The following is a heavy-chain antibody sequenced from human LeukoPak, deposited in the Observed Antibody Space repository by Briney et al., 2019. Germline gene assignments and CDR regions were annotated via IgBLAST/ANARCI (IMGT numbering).Heavy chain of an antibody. D-gene: IGHD5-24*01. CDR1: GYTFTGYY. CDR3: ATPPRDGYSPYFDY. V-gene: IGHV1-2*02. Sequence: GASVKVSCKASGYTFTGYYMHWVRQAPGQGLEWMGWINPNSGGTNYAQKFQGRVTMTRDTSISTVYMELSRLRSDDTAVYYCATPPRDGYSPYFDYWGQGTLVTVSS. J-gene: IGHJ4*02. CDR2: INPNSGGT.